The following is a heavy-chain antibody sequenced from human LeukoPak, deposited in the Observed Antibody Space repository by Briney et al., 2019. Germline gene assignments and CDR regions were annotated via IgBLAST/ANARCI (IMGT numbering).Heavy chain of an antibody. D-gene: IGHD3-10*01. CDR1: GFTFSSYA. CDR2: ISGSGGIT. Sequence: GGSLRLSCAASGFTFSSYAMSWVRQAPGKGLEWVSAISGSGGITYYADSVRGRFTISRNNSKTTLYLQMNSLRAEDPAVYSCAKGYYGSGSLNAFDIWGQGTMVTVSS. CDR3: AKGYYGSGSLNAFDI. V-gene: IGHV3-23*01. J-gene: IGHJ3*02.